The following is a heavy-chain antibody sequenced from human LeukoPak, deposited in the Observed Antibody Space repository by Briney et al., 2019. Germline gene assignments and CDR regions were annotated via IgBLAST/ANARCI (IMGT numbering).Heavy chain of an antibody. CDR3: ARLGSYSDH. Sequence: PSESLSLSCSASDVTIRSYYRSWIRQPPGKGLEWIGYIHSSGSTHYNPSLRGRVTTSLDTSKNPFSLKLTSVTAADTAVYYCARLGSYSDHWGQGTMVSVSS. V-gene: IGHV4-4*09. CDR1: DVTIRSYY. CDR2: IHSSGST. D-gene: IGHD7-27*01. J-gene: IGHJ4*02.